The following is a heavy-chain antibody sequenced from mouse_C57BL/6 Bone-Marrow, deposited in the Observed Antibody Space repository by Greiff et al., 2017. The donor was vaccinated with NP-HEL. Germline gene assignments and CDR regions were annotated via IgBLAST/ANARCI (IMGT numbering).Heavy chain of an antibody. CDR1: GYTFTSYW. Sequence: VQLQQPGAELVKPGASVKLSCKASGYTFTSYWMHWVKQRPGRGLEWIGRIDPNSGGNKYNEKFKSKATLTVDKPSSTADMQLSSLPSEDSAVYYCARPFSRPLYAMDYWGQGTSVTVSS. CDR3: ARPFSRPLYAMDY. V-gene: IGHV1-72*01. J-gene: IGHJ4*01. CDR2: IDPNSGGN.